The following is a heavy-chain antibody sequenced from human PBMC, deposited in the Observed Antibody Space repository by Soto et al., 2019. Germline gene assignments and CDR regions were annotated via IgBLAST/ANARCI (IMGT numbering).Heavy chain of an antibody. CDR1: GFTFSSYA. J-gene: IGHJ4*02. D-gene: IGHD7-27*01. CDR3: AKDPIDSGLRLGNLDY. V-gene: IGHV3-23*01. CDR2: ISGSGGST. Sequence: EVQLLESGGGLVQPGGSLRLSCAASGFTFSSYAMSWVRQAPGKGLEWVSAISGSGGSTYYADSVKGRFTISRDNSKNTQYLQMNSLRAADTAVYYCAKDPIDSGLRLGNLDYWCQGNLVTVAS.